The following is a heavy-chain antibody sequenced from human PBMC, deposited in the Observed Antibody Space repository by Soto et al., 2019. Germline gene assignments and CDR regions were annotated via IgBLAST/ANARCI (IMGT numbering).Heavy chain of an antibody. CDR1: GYRFTSYW. CDR2: IYPGDSDT. CDR3: AVRSSNGYAFDH. J-gene: IGHJ5*02. D-gene: IGHD6-19*01. V-gene: IGHV5-51*01. Sequence: PGESLKISCKGSGYRFTSYWIGWVRQMPGKGLEWMGIIYPGDSDTRYSPSFQGQVTISADKSFSTAYLQWSSLRASDTAIYYCAVRSSNGYAFDHWGQGTLVTVSS.